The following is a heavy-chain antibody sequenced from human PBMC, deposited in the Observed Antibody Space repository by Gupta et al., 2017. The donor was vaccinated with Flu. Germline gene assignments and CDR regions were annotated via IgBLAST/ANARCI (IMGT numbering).Heavy chain of an antibody. J-gene: IGHJ4*02. CDR3: ARSGDYFDS. V-gene: IGHV4-39*01. CDR1: GGSIVSSDYD. Sequence: GGSIVSSDYDWSWIRQPPGKGLEYIGSVYYVGSTYYNVFLESRVTISIDTSKNQFSLKLISVTAADTALYYCARSGDYFDSWGQGALVTVSS. D-gene: IGHD4-17*01. CDR2: VYYVGST.